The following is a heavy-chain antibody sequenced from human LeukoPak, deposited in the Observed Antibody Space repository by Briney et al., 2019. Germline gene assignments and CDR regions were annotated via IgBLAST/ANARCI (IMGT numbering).Heavy chain of an antibody. V-gene: IGHV3-23*01. CDR2: ISGSGGST. CDR1: AFTFSSYG. D-gene: IGHD3-22*01. CDR3: ARSLYYDSSGYYDDY. J-gene: IGHJ4*02. Sequence: GRTLRLSCAASAFTFSSYGMSWVRQAPGKGLEWVSAISGSGGSTYYADSVEGRFTISRDNAKNSLYLQMNSLRAEDTAVYYCARSLYYDSSGYYDDYWGQGTLVTVSS.